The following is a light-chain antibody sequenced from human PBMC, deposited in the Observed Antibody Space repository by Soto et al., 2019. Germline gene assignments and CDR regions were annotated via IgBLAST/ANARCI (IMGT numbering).Light chain of an antibody. CDR2: AAS. Sequence: DIQMTQSPASLSASVGDRGTVTCRGSQSISSYLNWYQQKPGKAPKLLIYAASSLQSGVPSRFSGSVSGTDFTLTISSREPEDSAVYYCQQRSIWPITFGQGTLLEIK. CDR3: QQRSIWPIT. J-gene: IGKJ5*01. V-gene: IGKV1-39*01. CDR1: QSISSY.